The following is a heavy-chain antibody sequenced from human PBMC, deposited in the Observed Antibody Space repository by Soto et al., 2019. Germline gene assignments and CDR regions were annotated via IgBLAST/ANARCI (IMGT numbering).Heavy chain of an antibody. Sequence: EVQLLESGGGLVQPEGSLRLSCEASGFTFSSYAMSWVRQAPGKGLEWVSGISGGGSTTYYADSLKGRFTISRDNSKNTLYLQVNSLRAEDTAVYYCAGDQAAGGTISRYFQDWGQGTLVTVSS. CDR3: AGDQAAGGTISRYFQD. D-gene: IGHD6-13*01. CDR2: ISGGGSTT. CDR1: GFTFSSYA. V-gene: IGHV3-23*01. J-gene: IGHJ1*01.